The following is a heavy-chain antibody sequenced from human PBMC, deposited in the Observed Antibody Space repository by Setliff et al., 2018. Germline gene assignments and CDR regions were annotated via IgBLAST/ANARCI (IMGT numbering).Heavy chain of an antibody. D-gene: IGHD2-15*01. V-gene: IGHV1-69*05. CDR2: IIPMFGTP. CDR3: ARSPAVLGIVYLDP. Sequence: SVKVSCKTSGFSFTSFGFSWVRQAPGQGLEWMGGIIPMFGTPAYAQKFQDRVTITTDESTSTAYMELDSLRSEDTAVYYCARSPAVLGIVYLDPWGQGTLVTVSS. CDR1: GFSFTSFG. J-gene: IGHJ5*02.